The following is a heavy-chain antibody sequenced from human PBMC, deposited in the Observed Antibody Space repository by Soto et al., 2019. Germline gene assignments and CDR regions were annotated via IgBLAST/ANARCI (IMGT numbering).Heavy chain of an antibody. J-gene: IGHJ5*02. Sequence: EAQLVESGGGLVQPGGSLRLSCAASEFTFSSYWMSWVRQAPGKGLEWVANIKPDGSENYSVDSVKGRFTISRDNAKNSLYLQMNSLRAGDTAVYYCVVGGNWFDPWGQGTLVTVSS. CDR3: VVGGNWFDP. CDR2: IKPDGSEN. CDR1: EFTFSSYW. V-gene: IGHV3-7*01. D-gene: IGHD2-21*01.